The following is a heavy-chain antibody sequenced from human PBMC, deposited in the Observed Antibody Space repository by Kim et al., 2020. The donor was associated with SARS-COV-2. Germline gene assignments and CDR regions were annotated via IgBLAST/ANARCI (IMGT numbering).Heavy chain of an antibody. CDR1: VGTFSSYA. Sequence: SVKVSCKASVGTFSSYAISWVRQAPGQGLEWMGGIIPIFGTANYAQKFQGRVTITADESTSTAYMELSSLRSEDTAVYYCARNRDIVVVPAATYGMDVWGQGTTVTVSS. J-gene: IGHJ6*02. CDR3: ARNRDIVVVPAATYGMDV. CDR2: IIPIFGTA. V-gene: IGHV1-69*13. D-gene: IGHD2-2*01.